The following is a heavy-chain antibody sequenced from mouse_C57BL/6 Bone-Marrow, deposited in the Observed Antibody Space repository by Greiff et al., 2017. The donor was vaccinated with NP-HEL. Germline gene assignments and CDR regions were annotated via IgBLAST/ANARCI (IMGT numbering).Heavy chain of an antibody. CDR1: GYTFTDYN. Sequence: VQLKESGPELVKPGASVKMSCKASGYTFTDYNMHWVKQSHGKSLEWIGYINPNNGGTSYNQKFKGKATLTVNKSSSTAYMELRSLTSEDSAVYYCAKTGIYYGSSYGYWGQGTTLTVSS. CDR3: AKTGIYYGSSYGY. CDR2: INPNNGGT. D-gene: IGHD1-1*01. V-gene: IGHV1-22*01. J-gene: IGHJ2*01.